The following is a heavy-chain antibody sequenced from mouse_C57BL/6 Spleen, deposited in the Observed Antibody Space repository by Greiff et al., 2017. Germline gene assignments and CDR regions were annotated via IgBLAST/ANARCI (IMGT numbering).Heavy chain of an antibody. CDR1: GYTFTSYW. J-gene: IGHJ2*01. CDR3: ARGVTGKDFDC. CDR2: IDPSDSYT. V-gene: IGHV1-69*01. Sequence: QVQLQQPGAELVMPGASVKLSCKASGYTFTSYWMHWVKQRPGQGLEWIGEIDPSDSYTNYNQKVKGKSTLTVDKSSSTAYMPLSSLTSEDSAVYYCARGVTGKDFDCWGQGTTLTVSS. D-gene: IGHD4-1*01.